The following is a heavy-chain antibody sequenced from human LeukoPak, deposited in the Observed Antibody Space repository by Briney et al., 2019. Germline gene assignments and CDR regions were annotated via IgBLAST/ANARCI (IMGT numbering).Heavy chain of an antibody. CDR2: IYSGGST. Sequence: PGGSLRLSCAASGFTVSSNYMSWVRQAPGPGLEWVSVIYSGGSTYYADSVKGRFTISRVNSKNTLYLQMNSLSAEDTAMYYCARPDSSGYYYGGDWGQGALVTVSS. D-gene: IGHD3-22*01. V-gene: IGHV3-66*01. J-gene: IGHJ4*02. CDR3: ARPDSSGYYYGGD. CDR1: GFTVSSNY.